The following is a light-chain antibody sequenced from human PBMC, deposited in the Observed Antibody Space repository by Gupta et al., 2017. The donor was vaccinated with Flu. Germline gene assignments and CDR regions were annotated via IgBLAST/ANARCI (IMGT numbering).Light chain of an antibody. CDR2: DIG. J-gene: IGLJ2*01. CDR3: ASYDGTSTI. Sequence: GSICDIGGYNVVSWYQQYPGKAHYLIIFDIGRQHSGVSDRFSGSKSGNTASLTISGLQTDDEADYYCASYDGTSTIFGEGTKLTV. V-gene: IGLV2-14*03. CDR1: ICDIGGYNV.